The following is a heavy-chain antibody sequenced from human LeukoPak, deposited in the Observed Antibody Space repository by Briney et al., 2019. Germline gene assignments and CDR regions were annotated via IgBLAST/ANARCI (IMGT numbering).Heavy chain of an antibody. CDR3: ARDQRNDCGGEEEGYYFDY. Sequence: GGSLRLSCAASGFTFSSYWMSWVRQAPGKGLEWVANIKQDGSEKHYVDSVKGRFTISRDNAKNSLYLQMNSLRAEDTAVYYCARDQRNDCGGEEEGYYFDYWGQGTLVTVSS. CDR2: IKQDGSEK. D-gene: IGHD2-21*01. CDR1: GFTFSSYW. J-gene: IGHJ4*02. V-gene: IGHV3-7*01.